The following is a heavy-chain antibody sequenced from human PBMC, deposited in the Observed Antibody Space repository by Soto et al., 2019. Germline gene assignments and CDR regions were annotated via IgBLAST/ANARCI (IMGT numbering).Heavy chain of an antibody. CDR1: GFTFSDHY. D-gene: IGHD2-8*02. CDR2: TRDKANSYTT. Sequence: GGSLRLSCAASGFTFSDHYMDWVRQAPGKGLEWVGRTRDKANSYTTEYAASVKGRFTISRDDSKNSLYLQMNSLKTEDTAVYYCVSTGSLGAFDIWGQGTMVTVSS. CDR3: VSTGSLGAFDI. V-gene: IGHV3-72*01. J-gene: IGHJ3*02.